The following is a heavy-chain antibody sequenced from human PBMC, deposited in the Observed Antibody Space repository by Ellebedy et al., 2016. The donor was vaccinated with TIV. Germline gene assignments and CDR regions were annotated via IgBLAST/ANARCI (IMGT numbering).Heavy chain of an antibody. CDR3: ANLKWGGGADF. J-gene: IGHJ6*02. CDR2: TYYRGST. D-gene: IGHD2-21*01. V-gene: IGHV4-31*03. CDR1: GVSITSGGYY. Sequence: SETLSLTXTVSGVSITSGGYYWTWIRQHPGKGLEWIGYTYYRGSTLYNPSLKSRVNIAVDTSKNQFSLRLSSVTAADTAVYYCANLKWGGGADFWGLGTTVTVSS.